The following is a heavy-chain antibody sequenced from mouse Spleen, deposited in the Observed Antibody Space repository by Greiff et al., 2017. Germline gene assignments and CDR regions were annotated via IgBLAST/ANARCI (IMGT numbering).Heavy chain of an antibody. Sequence: VQLQQPGAELVRPGSSVTLSCKASGYTFTSYWMHWVKQRPIQGLEWIGNIDPSDSETHYNQKFKDKATLTVDKSSSTAYMQLSSLTSEDSAVYYCARQGYGLDYWGQGTTLTVSS. CDR1: GYTFTSYW. CDR3: ARQGYGLDY. V-gene: IGHV1-52*01. CDR2: IDPSDSET. J-gene: IGHJ2*01. D-gene: IGHD2-10*02.